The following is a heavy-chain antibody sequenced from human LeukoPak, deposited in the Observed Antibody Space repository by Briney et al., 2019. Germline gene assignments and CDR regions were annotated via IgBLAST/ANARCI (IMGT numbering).Heavy chain of an antibody. Sequence: GGSLRHSCAGSGFTFSIYGIHWVRQAPGKGLEWVAFIRYDGSNKYYADSVKGRFTISRDNSKNTLYLQMNNLRAEDTAVYYCAKVPGYYDSSGSDYWGQGTQVTVSS. CDR3: AKVPGYYDSSGSDY. CDR1: GFTFSIYG. J-gene: IGHJ4*02. CDR2: IRYDGSNK. V-gene: IGHV3-30*02. D-gene: IGHD3-22*01.